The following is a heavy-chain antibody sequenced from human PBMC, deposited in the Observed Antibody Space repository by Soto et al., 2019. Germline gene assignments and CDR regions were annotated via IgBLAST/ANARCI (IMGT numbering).Heavy chain of an antibody. CDR2: ISGSGGRT. CDR1: GFTFSSYA. CDR3: AKGSTNLGYCSSTSCDGGAFDI. D-gene: IGHD2-2*01. V-gene: IGHV3-23*01. J-gene: IGHJ3*02. Sequence: EVQLLESGGGLVQPGGSLRLSGAASGFTFSSYAMSWVRQAPGKGLEWVSAISGSGGRTYYADSVKGRFTISRDNSKNTLYLQMNSLRAEDTAVYDCAKGSTNLGYCSSTSCDGGAFDIWGQGTMVTVSS.